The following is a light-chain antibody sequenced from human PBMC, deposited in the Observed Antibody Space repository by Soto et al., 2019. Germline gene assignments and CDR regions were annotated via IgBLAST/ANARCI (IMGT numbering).Light chain of an antibody. CDR3: SSYAGSNKLV. V-gene: IGLV2-8*01. CDR1: SSDVGGYDY. CDR2: EVN. J-gene: IGLJ2*01. Sequence: QSALTQPHSASGSPGQPVTISCTGTSSDVGGYDYVSWYQQRPGKAPKLMICEVNQRPSGVPDRFSGSKSGNTASLTVSGLRADDEADYCCSSYAGSNKLVFGGGTQLPS.